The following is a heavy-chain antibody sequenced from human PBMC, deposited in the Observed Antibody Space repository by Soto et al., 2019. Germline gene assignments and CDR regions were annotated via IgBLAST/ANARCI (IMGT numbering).Heavy chain of an antibody. V-gene: IGHV1-69*01. D-gene: IGHD1-26*01. CDR2: IIPIFGTA. CDR3: ARDGQVGATPYGSYGMDV. Sequence: QVQLVQSGAEVKKPGSSVKVSCKASGGTFSSYAISWVRQAPGQGLEWMGGIIPIFGTANYAQKFQGRVTITADESTSTAYMELSSLRSEDTAVYYCARDGQVGATPYGSYGMDVWGQGTTVTVSS. J-gene: IGHJ6*02. CDR1: GGTFSSYA.